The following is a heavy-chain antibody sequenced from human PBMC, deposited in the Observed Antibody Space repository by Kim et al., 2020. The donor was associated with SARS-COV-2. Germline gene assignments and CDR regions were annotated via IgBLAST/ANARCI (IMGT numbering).Heavy chain of an antibody. CDR1: GFTFSSYE. V-gene: IGHV3-48*03. CDR2: ISSSGSTI. D-gene: IGHD1-1*01. Sequence: GGSLRLSCAASGFTFSSYEMNWVRQAPGKGLEWVSYISSSGSTIYYADSVKGRFTISRDNAKNSLYLQMNSLRAEDTAVYYCASLVGTTGTTYDNWFDPWGQGTLVTVSS. J-gene: IGHJ5*02. CDR3: ASLVGTTGTTYDNWFDP.